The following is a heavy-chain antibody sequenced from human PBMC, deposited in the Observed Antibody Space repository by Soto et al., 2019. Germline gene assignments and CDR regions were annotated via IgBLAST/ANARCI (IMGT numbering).Heavy chain of an antibody. D-gene: IGHD3-10*01. CDR3: ARGYYYGSGHNWFDP. CDR1: GGSISSGGYS. V-gene: IGHV4-30-2*01. Sequence: KPSETLSLTCAVSGGSISSGGYSWSWIRQPPGKGLEWIGYIYHSGSTYYNPSLKSRVTISVDRSKNQFSLKLSSVTAADTAVYYCARGYYYGSGHNWFDPWGQGTLVTVSS. J-gene: IGHJ5*02. CDR2: IYHSGST.